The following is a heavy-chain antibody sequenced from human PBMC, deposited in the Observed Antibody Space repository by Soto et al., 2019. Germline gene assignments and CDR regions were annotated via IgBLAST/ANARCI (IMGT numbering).Heavy chain of an antibody. J-gene: IGHJ4*02. V-gene: IGHV4-59*01. CDR3: ARDGYDGSAPPYQAY. CDR1: GGSMSEYF. D-gene: IGHD3-10*01. CDR2: IYYLGST. Sequence: SETLSLTCSVSGGSMSEYFWSWIRQSPGKGLEWIGYIYYLGSTDYNPSLKSRVTISVDTSKRQFSLRLTSVTAADTAVYYCARDGYDGSAPPYQAYWGPGTQVTVSS.